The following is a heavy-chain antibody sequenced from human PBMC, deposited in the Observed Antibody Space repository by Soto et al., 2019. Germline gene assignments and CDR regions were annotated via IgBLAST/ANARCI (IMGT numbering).Heavy chain of an antibody. CDR3: ARDIRDIDSASWFDP. V-gene: IGHV4-59*01. CDR2: IYYSGST. CDR1: GGSISSYY. J-gene: IGHJ5*02. Sequence: PSETLSLTCTVSGGSISSYYWSWIRQPPGKGLEWIGYIYYSGSTNYNPSLKSRVTISVDASKNQFPLKLSSVTAADTAVYYCARDIRDIDSASWFDPWGQGTLVTVSS. D-gene: IGHD3-9*01.